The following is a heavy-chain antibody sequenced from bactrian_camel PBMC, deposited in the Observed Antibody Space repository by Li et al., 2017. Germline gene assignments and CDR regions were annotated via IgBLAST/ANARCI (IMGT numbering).Heavy chain of an antibody. V-gene: IGHV3-2*01. Sequence: VQLVESGGGLVQPGGSLRLSCAASGFTFSNYHIIWVRQPPGKGLEWVSSINNDAKYTFSTDSVKGRFTISRDNAKNTVNLQMTSLKPEDTAVYYCATAPWGDPGWGQGTQVTVS. J-gene: IGHJ4*01. CDR2: INNDAKYT. D-gene: IGHD3*01. CDR3: ATAPWGDPG. CDR1: GFTFSNYH.